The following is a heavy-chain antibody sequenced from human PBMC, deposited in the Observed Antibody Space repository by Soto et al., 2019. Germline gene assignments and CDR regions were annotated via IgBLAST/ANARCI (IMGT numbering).Heavy chain of an antibody. J-gene: IGHJ6*02. CDR2: IIPIFGTA. V-gene: IGHV1-69*13. CDR1: GGTFSSYA. Sequence: VKVSCKASGGTFSSYAISWVRQAPGQGLEWMGGIIPIFGTANYAQKFQGRVTITADKSTSTAYMELSSLGSEDTAVYYCALYLYDILTGYYGPVSDVWGQGTTVTVSS. D-gene: IGHD3-9*01. CDR3: ALYLYDILTGYYGPVSDV.